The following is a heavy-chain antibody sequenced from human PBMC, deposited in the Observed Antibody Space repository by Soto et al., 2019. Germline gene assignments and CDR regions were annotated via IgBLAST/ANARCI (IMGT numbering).Heavy chain of an antibody. J-gene: IGHJ5*02. Sequence: SQTLSLTCAISGDSVSSNTASWNWIRQSPSRGLEWLGRTYFRSKWYNDYAVSVKSRISINPDTSNDQFSLQLNSVTPEDTAVYFCAKGDNPGPKTGYAFDPWGQGIMVTVSS. D-gene: IGHD5-12*01. CDR1: GDSVSSNTAS. CDR2: TYFRSKWYN. V-gene: IGHV6-1*01. CDR3: AKGDNPGPKTGYAFDP.